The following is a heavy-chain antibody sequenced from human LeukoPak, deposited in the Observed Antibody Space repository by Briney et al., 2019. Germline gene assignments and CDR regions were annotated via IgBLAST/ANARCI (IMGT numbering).Heavy chain of an antibody. Sequence: SETLSLTCTVSGGSISSGGYYWSWIRQHPGKGLEWIGYIYHSGSTYYNPSLKSRVTISVDRSKSQFSLKLSSVTAADTAVYYCARADREYYGMDVWGQGTTVTVSS. CDR1: GGSISSGGYY. CDR3: ARADREYYGMDV. CDR2: IYHSGST. V-gene: IGHV4-30-2*01. J-gene: IGHJ6*02.